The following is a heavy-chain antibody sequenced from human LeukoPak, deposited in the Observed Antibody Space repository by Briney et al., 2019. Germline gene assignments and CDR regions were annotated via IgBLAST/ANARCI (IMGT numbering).Heavy chain of an antibody. D-gene: IGHD3-16*01. CDR2: IYYRAST. Sequence: PSETLSLTCTVSGGSISSYYWSWIRQPPGKGLEWIGYIYYRASTSYTPSLKSRVTISVDTSKNQCSLKMSSVTAADTAVYYCARLDANYFDYCGQGTLGTVSS. V-gene: IGHV4-59*08. CDR3: ARLDANYFDY. J-gene: IGHJ4*02. CDR1: GGSISSYY.